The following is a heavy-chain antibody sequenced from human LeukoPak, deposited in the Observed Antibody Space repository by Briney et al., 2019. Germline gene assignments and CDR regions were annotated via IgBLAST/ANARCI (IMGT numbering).Heavy chain of an antibody. J-gene: IGHJ4*02. CDR1: GGSISSGGYS. CDR3: ARVPPYCSGGSCYHRYYFDY. CDR2: IYHSGST. D-gene: IGHD2-15*01. Sequence: SETLSLTCAVSGGSISSGGYSWSWIRQPPGKGLEWIGYIYHSGSTYYNPSLKSRVTISVDRSKNQFSLKLGSVTAADTAVYYCARVPPYCSGGSCYHRYYFDYWGQGTLVTVSS. V-gene: IGHV4-30-2*01.